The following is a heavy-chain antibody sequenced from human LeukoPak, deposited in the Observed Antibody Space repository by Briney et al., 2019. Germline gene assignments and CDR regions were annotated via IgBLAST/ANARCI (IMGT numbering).Heavy chain of an antibody. J-gene: IGHJ5*02. D-gene: IGHD2-2*01. V-gene: IGHV1-69*05. Sequence: SVKVSCKASGGTFSSYAISWVGQAPGQGLEWMGGIIPIFGTANYAQKFQGRVTITTDESTSTPYMELSSLRSEDTAGYYCASDCSSTSCNPSWGQGTLVSVSS. CDR3: ASDCSSTSCNPS. CDR2: IIPIFGTA. CDR1: GGTFSSYA.